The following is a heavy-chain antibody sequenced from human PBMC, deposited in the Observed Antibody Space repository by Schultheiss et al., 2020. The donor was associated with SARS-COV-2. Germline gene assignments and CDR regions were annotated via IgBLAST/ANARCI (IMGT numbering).Heavy chain of an antibody. V-gene: IGHV1-2*06. J-gene: IGHJ6*02. D-gene: IGHD3-16*01. Sequence: ASVKVSCKASGYTFTSYYMHWVRQAPGQGLEWMGRINPNSGGTNYAQKFQGRVTMTRDTSISTAYMELSRLRSDDTAVYYCAIPWGRGYPEAYYYYGLDLWGQGTTVTVSS. CDR1: GYTFTSYY. CDR3: AIPWGRGYPEAYYYYGLDL. CDR2: INPNSGGT.